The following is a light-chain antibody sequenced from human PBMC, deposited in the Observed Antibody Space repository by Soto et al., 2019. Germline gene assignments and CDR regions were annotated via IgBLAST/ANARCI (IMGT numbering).Light chain of an antibody. CDR2: AVT. J-gene: IGLJ1*01. CDR3: SSYTSSSTL. Sequence: QSVLTQPASVSGSPGQPITISCTGTSSDVGGYNYVSWYQQHPGKAPKLMIYAVTDRPSGVSSRFSGSKSGNTASLTISGLQAEDEADYYCSSYTSSSTLFGTGTRSPS. CDR1: SSDVGGYNY. V-gene: IGLV2-14*01.